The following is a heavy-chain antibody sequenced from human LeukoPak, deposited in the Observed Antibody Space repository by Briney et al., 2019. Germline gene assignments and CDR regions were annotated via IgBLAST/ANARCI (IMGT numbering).Heavy chain of an antibody. Sequence: GGSLRLSCVASGFTFSDYYMRWIRQAPGKGLEWVSYISIISSYTNYADSVKARFTISRDNAKNSLYPEMNSLRAEDTAVYYCARDRPPGASGLFDYWGQGTLVTVSS. CDR1: GFTFSDYY. D-gene: IGHD3-10*01. V-gene: IGHV3-11*06. J-gene: IGHJ4*02. CDR3: ARDRPPGASGLFDY. CDR2: ISIISSYT.